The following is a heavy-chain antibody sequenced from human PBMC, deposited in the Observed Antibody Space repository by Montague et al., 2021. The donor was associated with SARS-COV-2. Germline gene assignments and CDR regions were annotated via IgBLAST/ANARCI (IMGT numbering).Heavy chain of an antibody. CDR2: IYYSCST. CDR3: AGHARGYFDWLSEGYFDY. J-gene: IGHJ4*02. V-gene: IGHV4-59*08. CDR1: GGSISSYY. D-gene: IGHD3-9*01. Sequence: SETLSLTCTVSGGSISSYYWSWIRQPPGKGLEWIGFIYYSCSTNYNPSLTRRVTISVDTSKNQFSLKLSSVTAADTAVYYCAGHARGYFDWLSEGYFDYWGQGTLVTVSS.